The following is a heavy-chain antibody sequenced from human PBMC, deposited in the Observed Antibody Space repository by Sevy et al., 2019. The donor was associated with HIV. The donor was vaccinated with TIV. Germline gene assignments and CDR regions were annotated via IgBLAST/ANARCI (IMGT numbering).Heavy chain of an antibody. CDR3: AREDATMVLSVDY. Sequence: GWSLRLSCAASGFTFSRYTMAWVRQAPGKGLEWFSSVTKNGETHYIDSVRGRFTISRDNSKNTVYLQMNSLRAEDTAIYYCAREDATMVLSVDYWGQGTLATVSS. D-gene: IGHD3-10*01. V-gene: IGHV3-23*01. J-gene: IGHJ4*02. CDR1: GFTFSRYT. CDR2: VTKNGET.